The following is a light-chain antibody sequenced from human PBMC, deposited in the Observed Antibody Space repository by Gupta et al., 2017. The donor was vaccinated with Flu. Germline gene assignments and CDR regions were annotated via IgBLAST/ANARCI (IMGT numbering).Light chain of an antibody. CDR1: QGVSSH. Sequence: EIVMTQSPATLSVSPGERATLSCRASQGVSSHLAWYQQKPGQAPRLLIYGASTRATGIPVRFSGSGVGTEFTLTISSRQSEDFAVYYCQQYSNWPPLTFGGGTKVEIK. CDR3: QQYSNWPPLT. J-gene: IGKJ4*01. CDR2: GAS. V-gene: IGKV3-15*01.